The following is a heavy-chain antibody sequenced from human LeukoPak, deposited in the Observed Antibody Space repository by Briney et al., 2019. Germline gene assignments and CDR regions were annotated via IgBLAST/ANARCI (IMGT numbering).Heavy chain of an antibody. CDR1: GFTFDDYT. CDR2: ISWDGGST. Sequence: GGSLRLSCAASGFTFDDYTMYWVRQAPGKGLEWVSLISWDGGSTYYADSVKGRFTISRDNSKNSLYLQMNSLRTEDTALYYCAKAGISYYYYMDVWGKGTTVTVSS. V-gene: IGHV3-43*01. D-gene: IGHD6-19*01. CDR3: AKAGISYYYYMDV. J-gene: IGHJ6*03.